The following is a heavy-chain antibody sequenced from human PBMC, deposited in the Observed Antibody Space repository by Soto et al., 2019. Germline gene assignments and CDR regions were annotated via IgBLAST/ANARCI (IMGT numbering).Heavy chain of an antibody. D-gene: IGHD3-3*01. J-gene: IGHJ4*02. V-gene: IGHV1-18*01. Sequence: GASVKVSCKASGYTFTSYGISWVRQAPGQGLEWMGWISAYNGNTNYAQKLQGRVTMTTDTSKNTLYLQMNSLRAEDTAVYYCAKDFGVFIINFDYWGQGTLVTVSS. CDR3: AKDFGVFIINFDY. CDR1: GYTFTSYG. CDR2: ISAYNGNT.